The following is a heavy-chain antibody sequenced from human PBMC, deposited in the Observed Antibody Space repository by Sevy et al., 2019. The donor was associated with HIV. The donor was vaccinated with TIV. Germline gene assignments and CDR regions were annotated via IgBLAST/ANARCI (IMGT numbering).Heavy chain of an antibody. J-gene: IGHJ3*02. CDR2: LNYDGSYT. D-gene: IGHD3-16*01. Sequence: GGSLRLSCAASGFTFSSHWMQWVRQAPGKGLVWVSRLNYDGSYTNYADSVKGRFTISRDNAKSTLYLQMNRLRAEDAAVYYCAGSKVGVGDAFDIWGQGTMVTVSS. CDR1: GFTFSSHW. V-gene: IGHV3-74*01. CDR3: AGSKVGVGDAFDI.